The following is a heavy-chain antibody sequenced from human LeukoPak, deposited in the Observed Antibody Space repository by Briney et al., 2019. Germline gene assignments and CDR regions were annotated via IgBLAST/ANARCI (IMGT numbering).Heavy chain of an antibody. J-gene: IGHJ4*02. CDR3: ARVYKLRSGGSCYPPGY. D-gene: IGHD2-15*01. CDR2: MNPNSGNT. V-gene: IGHV1-8*01. CDR1: GYTFTSYD. Sequence: ASVKVSCKASGYTFTSYDINWVRQATGQGLEWMGWMNPNSGNTGYAQKFQGRVTMTRNTSISTAYMELSSLRSEDTAVYYCARVYKLRSGGSCYPPGYWGQGTLVTVSS.